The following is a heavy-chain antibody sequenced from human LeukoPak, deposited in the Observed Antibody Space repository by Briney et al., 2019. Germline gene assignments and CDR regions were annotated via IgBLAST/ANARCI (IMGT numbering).Heavy chain of an antibody. Sequence: SETQSLTCTVSGGSISNYYWSWIRQPPGKGLEWIGYIYYSGSTNYNPSLKSRVTISVDTSKNQFSLKLSSVTAADTAVYYCARDNGSGSYSWEAYAFNIWGQGTMVTVSS. V-gene: IGHV4-59*01. CDR1: GGSISNYY. CDR3: ARDNGSGSYSWEAYAFNI. J-gene: IGHJ3*02. D-gene: IGHD3-10*01. CDR2: IYYSGST.